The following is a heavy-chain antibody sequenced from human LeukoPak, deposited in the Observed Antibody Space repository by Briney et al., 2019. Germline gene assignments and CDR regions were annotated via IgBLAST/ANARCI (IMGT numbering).Heavy chain of an antibody. CDR3: ARALDSLGGLSLPDY. CDR1: GYSFSNYA. J-gene: IGHJ4*02. CDR2: IHPSTGNP. Sequence: ASVKVSCKASGYSFSNYAMNWVRQPPGQGLEFMGWIHPSTGNPAYAQGFSGRFVFSLDASVTITYLQINDLKTEDTAVYFCARALDSLGGLSLPDYWGQGTLVTVSS. D-gene: IGHD3-16*02. V-gene: IGHV7-4-1*04.